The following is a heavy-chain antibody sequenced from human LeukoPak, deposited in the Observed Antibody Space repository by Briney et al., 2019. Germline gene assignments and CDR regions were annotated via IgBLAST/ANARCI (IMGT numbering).Heavy chain of an antibody. V-gene: IGHV3-21*04. J-gene: IGHJ1*01. CDR1: GFTLNTYS. D-gene: IGHD6-19*01. CDR2: ISSTGSDM. Sequence: GGSLRLSCAASGFTLNTYSMNWVRQAPGKGLEWVSSISSTGSDMYYVDSVKGRFTISRDNANNFLYLQMNSLRAEDTALYYCARAYKDRSLAGKKEFFQHWGQGTLVTVPS. CDR3: ARAYKDRSLAGKKEFFQH.